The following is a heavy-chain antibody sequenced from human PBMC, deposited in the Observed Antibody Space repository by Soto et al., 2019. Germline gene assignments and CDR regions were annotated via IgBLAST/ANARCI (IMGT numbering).Heavy chain of an antibody. CDR1: GCTFSSYA. V-gene: IGHV1-69*13. D-gene: IGHD3-22*01. J-gene: IGHJ5*02. Sequence: SVKVSCKASGCTFSSYAISWVRQAPGQGLEWMGGIIPIFGTANYAQKFQGRVTITADESTSTAYMELSSLRSEDTAVYYCARDCSSKSSYAYYDSSGYKGANWFDPSGQGPRVTVSS. CDR2: IIPIFGTA. CDR3: ARDCSSKSSYAYYDSSGYKGANWFDP.